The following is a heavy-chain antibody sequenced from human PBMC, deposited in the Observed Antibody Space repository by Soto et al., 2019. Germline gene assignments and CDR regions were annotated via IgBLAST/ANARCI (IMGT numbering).Heavy chain of an antibody. V-gene: IGHV4-59*01. D-gene: IGHD3-3*01. Sequence: SETLSLTCTVSGGSISGYFWSWIRQPPGKGLEWIGYIYYSGSTNYNPSLKSRVTISVDTSKNQFSLKLSSVTAADTAVYYCARVLFGRGNWFDPWGQGTLVTVS. CDR3: ARVLFGRGNWFDP. J-gene: IGHJ5*02. CDR1: GGSISGYF. CDR2: IYYSGST.